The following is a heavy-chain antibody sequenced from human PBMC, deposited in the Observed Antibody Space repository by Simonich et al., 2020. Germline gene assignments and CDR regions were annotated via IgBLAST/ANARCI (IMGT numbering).Heavy chain of an antibody. J-gene: IGHJ1*01. Sequence: QVQLVESGGGVVQPGRSLRLSCAASGFTFSSYGMHWVRQAQVKGLEGGAVIWYEGSNKYYADSVKGRFTISRDNSKNTLYLQMNSLRAEDTAVYYCARNHDGSEYFQHWGQGTLVTVSS. D-gene: IGHD3-10*01. CDR1: GFTFSSYG. CDR3: ARNHDGSEYFQH. V-gene: IGHV3-33*01. CDR2: IWYEGSNK.